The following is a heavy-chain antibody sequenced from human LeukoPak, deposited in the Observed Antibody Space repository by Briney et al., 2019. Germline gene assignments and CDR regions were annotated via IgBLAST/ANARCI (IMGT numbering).Heavy chain of an antibody. V-gene: IGHV1-69*05. CDR3: ARMAGYGGSYYFDY. D-gene: IGHD1-26*01. CDR2: IIPIFGTA. J-gene: IGHJ4*02. Sequence: SVKVSCKASGGTFSSYAISWVRQAPGQGLEWMGGIIPIFGTANYVQKFQGRVTITTDESTSTAYMEPSSLRSEDTAVYYCARMAGYGGSYYFDYWGQGTLVTVSS. CDR1: GGTFSSYA.